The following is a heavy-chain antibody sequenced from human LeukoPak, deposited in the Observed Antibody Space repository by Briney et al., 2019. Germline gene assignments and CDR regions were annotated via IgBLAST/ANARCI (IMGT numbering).Heavy chain of an antibody. J-gene: IGHJ5*02. V-gene: IGHV1-46*01. CDR2: INPSGGST. Sequence: GPVKVSCKASGYTFTSYYMHWVRQAPGQGLEWMGIINPSGGSTSYAQKFQGRVTMTRDTSTSTVYMELSSLRSEDTAVYYCARAGRVIRIWFDPWGQGTLVTVSS. CDR3: ARAGRVIRIWFDP. CDR1: GYTFTSYY. D-gene: IGHD2-21*01.